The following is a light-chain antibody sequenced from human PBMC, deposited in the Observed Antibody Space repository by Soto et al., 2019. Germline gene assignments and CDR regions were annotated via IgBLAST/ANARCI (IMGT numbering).Light chain of an antibody. J-gene: IGKJ4*01. CDR1: QSVSSN. Sequence: IVMTQSPATLSVSPGERATLSCRASQSVSSNLAWYQQKPGQAPSLLIYDISARATGIPTRFSGSGSGTEFTLTISSLQSEDFAVYYCQQYNGWPLTFGGGNKVDIK. CDR3: QQYNGWPLT. V-gene: IGKV3D-15*01. CDR2: DIS.